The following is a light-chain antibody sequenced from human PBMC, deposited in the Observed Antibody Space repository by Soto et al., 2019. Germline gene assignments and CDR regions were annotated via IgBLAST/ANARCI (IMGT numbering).Light chain of an antibody. J-gene: IGKJ4*01. CDR3: QQYSSSPLT. CDR2: TTS. Sequence: GYIVPIPSRASQTIDKYLNWYQEKPGKAPKLLIYTTSTLQSEVPSRFSGSGSGTDFTLTISRLEPEDFAVYYCQQYSSSPLTFGGGTMVDIK. V-gene: IGKV1-39*02. CDR1: QTIDKY.